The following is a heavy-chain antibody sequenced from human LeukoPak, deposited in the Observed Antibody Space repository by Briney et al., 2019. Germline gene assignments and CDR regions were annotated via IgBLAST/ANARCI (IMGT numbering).Heavy chain of an antibody. Sequence: ASVKVSCKSSGDTFTGYYMHWVRQAPGQGPEWMGWINPNSGGTNYAQKFQGRVTMTRDTSISTAYMELSSLRSDDTAVYYCARGLSGSGSYYDYGMDVWGQGTTVTVSS. CDR2: INPNSGGT. CDR3: ARGLSGSGSYYDYGMDV. J-gene: IGHJ6*02. CDR1: GDTFTGYY. D-gene: IGHD3-10*01. V-gene: IGHV1-2*02.